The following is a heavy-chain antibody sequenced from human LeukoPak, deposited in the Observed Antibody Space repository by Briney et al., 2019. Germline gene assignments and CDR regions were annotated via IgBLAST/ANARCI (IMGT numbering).Heavy chain of an antibody. CDR3: ASGDGYNTLSFDY. J-gene: IGHJ4*02. CDR1: GFTFSSYG. CDR2: IYSGGST. Sequence: GGSLRLSCAASGFTFSSYGMSWVRQAPGKGLEWVSVIYSGGSTYYADSVKGRFTISRDNSQNTVYLQMNSLRAEDTAVYYCASGDGYNTLSFDYWGQGTLVTVSS. V-gene: IGHV3-53*01. D-gene: IGHD5-24*01.